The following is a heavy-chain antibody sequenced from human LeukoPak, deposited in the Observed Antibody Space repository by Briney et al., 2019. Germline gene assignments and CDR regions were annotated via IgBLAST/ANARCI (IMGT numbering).Heavy chain of an antibody. CDR1: GGSISSYY. CDR2: IYTSGGT. J-gene: IGHJ6*03. Sequence: PSGSLSLTSTVSGGSISSYYGSWIRQHARGGLEWIGRIYTSGGTNYNPSLKSRVTMSVDTSKNQFSLKLSSVTVADTAVYYCARDRVVPAARADYYYYYLDVWGKGTTVTVSS. D-gene: IGHD2-2*01. V-gene: IGHV4-4*07. CDR3: ARDRVVPAARADYYYYYLDV.